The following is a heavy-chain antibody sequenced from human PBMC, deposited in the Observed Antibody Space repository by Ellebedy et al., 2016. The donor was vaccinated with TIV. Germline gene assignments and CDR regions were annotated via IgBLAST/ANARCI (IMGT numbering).Heavy chain of an antibody. D-gene: IGHD3-10*01. V-gene: IGHV4-39*07. J-gene: IGHJ4*02. CDR3: ARTSTMVRGALDY. CDR1: GVSISNNSYY. CDR2: IFYDGDA. Sequence: SETLSLTXTVSGVSISNNSYYWTWIRQPPGKTLEWIGIIFYDGDAYYNPSLRSRVTMSVDTSKNQFSLKLRSVTAADTAVYYCARTSTMVRGALDYWGQGTLVTVSS.